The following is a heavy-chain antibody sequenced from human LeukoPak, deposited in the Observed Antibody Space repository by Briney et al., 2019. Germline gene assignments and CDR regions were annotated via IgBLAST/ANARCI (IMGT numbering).Heavy chain of an antibody. V-gene: IGHV3-30-3*01. CDR3: ARGRVVVTAIGEY. CDR2: ISYDGINE. J-gene: IGHJ4*02. CDR1: VFTLGSHS. D-gene: IGHD2-21*02. Sequence: GGSLRLSCVASVFTLGSHSMLWVRQARGKGLEWVAIISYDGINEYADSVKGRFTISRDNSKNTLYLQLNSLRPEDTAMYYCARGRVVVTAIGEYWGQGTLVTVSS.